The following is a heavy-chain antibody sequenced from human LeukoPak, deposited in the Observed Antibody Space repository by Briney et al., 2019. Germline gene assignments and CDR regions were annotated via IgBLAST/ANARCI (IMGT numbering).Heavy chain of an antibody. CDR1: GFTVSSNY. CDR2: IYSGGST. V-gene: IGHV3-53*01. J-gene: IGHJ4*02. CDR3: ASCKDGYNYFGY. Sequence: TGGSLRLSCAASGFTVSSNYMSWVRQAPGKGLEWVSAIYSGGSTYYADSVKGRFTISRDNSKNTLYLQMNSLRAEDTAVYYCASCKDGYNYFGYWGQGTLVTVSS. D-gene: IGHD5-24*01.